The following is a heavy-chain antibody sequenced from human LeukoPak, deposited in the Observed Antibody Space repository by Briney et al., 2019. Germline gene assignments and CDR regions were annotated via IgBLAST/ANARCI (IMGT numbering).Heavy chain of an antibody. Sequence: GGSLRLSCAASGFTFSSYEMSWVRQAPGKGLEWVSYISSGSSTIYYADSVKGRFTISRDNAKNSLYLQMNSLRAEDTAVYYCASSPYYSGSYYIDYWGQGTLVTVSS. J-gene: IGHJ4*02. CDR1: GFTFSSYE. V-gene: IGHV3-48*03. D-gene: IGHD1-26*01. CDR2: ISSGSSTI. CDR3: ASSPYYSGSYYIDY.